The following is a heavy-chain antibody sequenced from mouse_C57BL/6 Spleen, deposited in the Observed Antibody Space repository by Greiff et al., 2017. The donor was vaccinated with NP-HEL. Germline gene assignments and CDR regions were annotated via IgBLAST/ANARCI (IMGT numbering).Heavy chain of an antibody. V-gene: IGHV1-82*01. CDR1: GYAFSSSW. D-gene: IGHD2-4*01. J-gene: IGHJ3*01. CDR2: IYPGDGDT. Sequence: VQLVESGPELVKPGASVKISCKASGYAFSSSWMNWVKQRPGKGLEWIGRIYPGDGDTNYNGKFKGKATLTADKSSSTAYLQLSSLTSEDSAVYFCAPPIYYDYDAFAYWGQGTLVTVSA. CDR3: APPIYYDYDAFAY.